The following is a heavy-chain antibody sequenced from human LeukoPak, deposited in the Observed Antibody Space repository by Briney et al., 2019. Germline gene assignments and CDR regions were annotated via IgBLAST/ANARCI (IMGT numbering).Heavy chain of an antibody. CDR1: GFTFSGYW. D-gene: IGHD3-22*01. CDR2: INLDGSVI. Sequence: GGSLRLSCAASGFTFSGYWMSWVRQAPAKGQEWVANINLDGSVIHYVDSAKGRFTISRDNAKNSLYLQMNYLRAQDTAFYYCATSDDSSGSDWGQGTLVTVSS. J-gene: IGHJ4*02. CDR3: ATSDDSSGSD. V-gene: IGHV3-7*01.